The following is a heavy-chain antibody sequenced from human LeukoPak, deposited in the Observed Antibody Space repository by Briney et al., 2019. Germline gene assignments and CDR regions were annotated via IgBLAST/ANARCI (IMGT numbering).Heavy chain of an antibody. CDR3: AKSDCSSDGCKLLNY. Sequence: PGGSLRLSCAVSGFIFDHFAMSWVRQAPGKGLEWVSLINGSGDATKHADSVMGRFTISRDNSKNTLYLQMNGLRAEDTAVYYCAKSDCSSDGCKLLNYWGQGTLVTVSS. CDR1: GFIFDHFA. D-gene: IGHD5-24*01. V-gene: IGHV3-23*01. CDR2: INGSGDAT. J-gene: IGHJ4*02.